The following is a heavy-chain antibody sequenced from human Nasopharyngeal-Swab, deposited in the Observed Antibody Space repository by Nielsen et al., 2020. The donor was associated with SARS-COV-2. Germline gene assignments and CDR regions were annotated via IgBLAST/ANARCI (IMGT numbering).Heavy chain of an antibody. CDR2: IYYSGST. V-gene: IGHV4-59*01. CDR3: ARAGGWLQWIDY. CDR1: GGSFSSYY. Sequence: SETLSLTCAVYGGSFSSYYWSWIRQPPGKGLEWIGYIYYSGSTNYNPSLKSRVTISVDTSKNQFSLKLSSVTAADTAVYYCARAGGWLQWIDYWGQGTLVTVSS. J-gene: IGHJ4*02. D-gene: IGHD5-24*01.